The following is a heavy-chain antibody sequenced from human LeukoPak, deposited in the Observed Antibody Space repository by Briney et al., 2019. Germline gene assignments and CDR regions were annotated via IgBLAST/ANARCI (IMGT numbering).Heavy chain of an antibody. CDR3: TTDIYCSSTSCYRHFDY. D-gene: IGHD2-2*01. V-gene: IGHV3-15*01. CDR1: GFTFSNAW. CDR2: IKSKTDGGTT. J-gene: IGHJ4*02. Sequence: GGSLRLSCAASGFTFSNAWMSWVRQAPGKGLEWVGRIKSKTDGGTTDYAAPVKGRFTISRDDSKNTLYLQMNSLKTEDTAVYYCTTDIYCSSTSCYRHFDYWGQGTLVTVSS.